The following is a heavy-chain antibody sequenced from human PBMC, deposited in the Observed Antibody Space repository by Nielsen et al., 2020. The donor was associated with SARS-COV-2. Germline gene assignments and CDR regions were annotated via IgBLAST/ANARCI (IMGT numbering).Heavy chain of an antibody. Sequence: GESLKISCAASGFTFSSYGMHWVRQATGKGLEWVSAIGTAGDTYYPGSVKGRFTISRENAKNSLYLQMNSLRAGDTAVYYCARGGYDSSGYINWFDPWGQGTLVTVSS. CDR1: GFTFSSYG. D-gene: IGHD3-22*01. CDR3: ARGGYDSSGYINWFDP. V-gene: IGHV3-13*04. CDR2: IGTAGDT. J-gene: IGHJ5*02.